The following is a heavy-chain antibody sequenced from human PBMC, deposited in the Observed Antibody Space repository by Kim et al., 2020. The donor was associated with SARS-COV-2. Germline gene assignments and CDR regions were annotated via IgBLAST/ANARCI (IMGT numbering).Heavy chain of an antibody. D-gene: IGHD4-17*01. Sequence: LKSRVTISVDTSKNQFSLKLSSVTAADTAVYYCARETSHTVTNLPEYFQHWGQGTLVTVSS. CDR3: ARETSHTVTNLPEYFQH. V-gene: IGHV4-39*02. J-gene: IGHJ1*01.